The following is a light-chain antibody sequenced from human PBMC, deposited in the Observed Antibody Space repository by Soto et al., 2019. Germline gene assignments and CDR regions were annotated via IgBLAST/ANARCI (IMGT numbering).Light chain of an antibody. V-gene: IGKV3-11*01. CDR3: QQRSNWPPMYT. J-gene: IGKJ2*01. Sequence: EIVLTQSPATLSLSPGERATLPCRASQSVSSYLAWYQQKPGQAPRLLIYDASNRATGIPARFSGSGSGTDFTLTISSLEPEDFAVYYCQQRSNWPPMYTFGHGTKLEIK. CDR2: DAS. CDR1: QSVSSY.